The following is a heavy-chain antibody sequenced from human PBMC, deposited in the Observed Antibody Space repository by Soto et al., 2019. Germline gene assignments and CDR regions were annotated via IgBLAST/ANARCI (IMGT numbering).Heavy chain of an antibody. J-gene: IGHJ6*02. CDR1: GGSISSGGYY. V-gene: IGHV4-31*03. CDR2: IYYSGST. Sequence: SETLSLTCTVSGGSISSGGYYWSWIRQHPGKSLEWIGYIYYSGSTYYNPSLKSRVTISVDTSKNQFSLKLSSVTAADTAVYYCAREATIFGVELKQISDYYYYGMDVWGQGTTVTVSS. D-gene: IGHD3-3*01. CDR3: AREATIFGVELKQISDYYYYGMDV.